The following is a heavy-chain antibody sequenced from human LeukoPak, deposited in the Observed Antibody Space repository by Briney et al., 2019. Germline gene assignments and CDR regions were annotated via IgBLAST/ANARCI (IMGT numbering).Heavy chain of an antibody. CDR3: AKMKGHPLPKYYMDV. D-gene: IGHD1-26*01. V-gene: IGHV3-23*01. J-gene: IGHJ6*01. Sequence: AGGSLRLSCAASGFTFSGFAMSWVRRTRGKGLEWVSGISGSGDNTLYADSVKGRFTISRDNSKNTLYLEMNSLRAEDTAIYYCAKMKGHPLPKYYMDVWGQGTTVTVSS. CDR1: GFTFSGFA. CDR2: ISGSGDNT.